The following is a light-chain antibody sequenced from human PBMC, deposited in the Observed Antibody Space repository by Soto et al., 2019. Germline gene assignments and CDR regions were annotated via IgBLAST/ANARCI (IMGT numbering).Light chain of an antibody. CDR1: SSDVGGYNY. CDR3: SSYTTSSTPYV. Sequence: QSVLTQPASVSGSPGQSITISCTGTSSDVGGYNYVSWYQQHPGKAPKLMIYEVSNRPSGVSTRFSGSKSGNTASLTISGLQAEDEADYYCSSYTTSSTPYVFGTGTKVTVL. V-gene: IGLV2-14*01. CDR2: EVS. J-gene: IGLJ1*01.